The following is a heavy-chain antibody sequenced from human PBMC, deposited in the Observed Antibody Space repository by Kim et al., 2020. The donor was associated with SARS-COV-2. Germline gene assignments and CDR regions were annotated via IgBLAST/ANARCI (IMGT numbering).Heavy chain of an antibody. CDR2: ISYDGSNK. Sequence: GGSLRLSCAASGFTFSSYGMHWVRQAPGKGLEWVAVISYDGSNKYYADSVKGRFTISRDNSKNTLYLQMNSLRAEDTAVYYCAKDLAYYDFWSGYYPTFHKNRLGDYGMDVWGQGTTVTVSS. CDR3: AKDLAYYDFWSGYYPTFHKNRLGDYGMDV. D-gene: IGHD3-3*01. V-gene: IGHV3-30*18. J-gene: IGHJ6*02. CDR1: GFTFSSYG.